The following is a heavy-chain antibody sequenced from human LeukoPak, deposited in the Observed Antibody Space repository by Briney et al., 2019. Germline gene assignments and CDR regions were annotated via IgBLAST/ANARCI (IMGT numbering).Heavy chain of an antibody. CDR3: ARDSLELLLIYYFDY. J-gene: IGHJ4*02. CDR2: ISAYNGNT. CDR1: GYTFTSYG. Sequence: ASVKVSCKASGYTFTSYGISWVRQAPGQRLEWMGWISAYNGNTNYAQKLQGRVTMTTDTSTSTAYMELRSLRSDDTAVYYFARDSLELLLIYYFDYWGQGTLVTVSS. D-gene: IGHD3-10*01. V-gene: IGHV1-18*01.